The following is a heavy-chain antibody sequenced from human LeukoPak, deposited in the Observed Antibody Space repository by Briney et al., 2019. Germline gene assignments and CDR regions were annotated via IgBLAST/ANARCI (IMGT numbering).Heavy chain of an antibody. D-gene: IGHD3-16*01. CDR3: ATSGGFNSPRHY. CDR2: VCYNGTT. CDR1: GGSFSGYF. Sequence: SETLSLTCAVYGGSFSGYFWSWIRQPPGKGLEWIGYVCYNGTTNYNPSLRNRVAISIDTSKNQFSLKLNSATAADTAVYYCATSGGFNSPRHYWGQGTLVTVSS. V-gene: IGHV4-59*01. J-gene: IGHJ4*02.